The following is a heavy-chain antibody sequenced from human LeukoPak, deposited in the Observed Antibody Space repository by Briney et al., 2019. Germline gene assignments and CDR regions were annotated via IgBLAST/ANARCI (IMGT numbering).Heavy chain of an antibody. V-gene: IGHV4-59*01. CDR2: IYYSGST. CDR1: GGSISSYY. D-gene: IGHD3-22*01. CDR3: ARLHLDSSGYYFDY. Sequence: SETLSLTCTVSGGSISSYYWSWIRQPPGKGLEWIGYIYYSGSTNYNPSPKSRVTISVDTSKNQFSLKLSSVTAADTAVYYCARLHLDSSGYYFDYWGQGTLVTVSS. J-gene: IGHJ4*02.